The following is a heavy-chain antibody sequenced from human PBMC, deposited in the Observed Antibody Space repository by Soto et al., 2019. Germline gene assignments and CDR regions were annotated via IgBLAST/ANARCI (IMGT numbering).Heavy chain of an antibody. CDR1: GGTFSGYA. CDR3: ARDPYYELWSGKKPYYYYCMDV. V-gene: IGHV1-69*06. D-gene: IGHD3-3*01. CDR2: IIPIFGTA. J-gene: IGHJ6*02. Sequence: ASVKVSCKASGGTFSGYAISWVRQAPGQGLEWMGGIIPIFGTANYAQKFQGRVTITADKSTSTAYMELSSLRSEDTAVYYCARDPYYELWSGKKPYYYYCMDVWG.